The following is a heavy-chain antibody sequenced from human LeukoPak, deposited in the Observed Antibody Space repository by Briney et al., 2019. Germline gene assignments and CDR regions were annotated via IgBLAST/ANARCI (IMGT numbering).Heavy chain of an antibody. J-gene: IGHJ4*02. V-gene: IGHV3-21*01. CDR3: ARGPGLTFDY. D-gene: IGHD2-8*01. Sequence: GGSLRLSCAASGFTFSSYSMNWVRQAPGKGLEWVSSISSSSSYIYYADSVKGRFTISRDNAENSLYLQMNSLRAEDTAVYYCARGPGLTFDYWGQGTLVTVSS. CDR2: ISSSSSYI. CDR1: GFTFSSYS.